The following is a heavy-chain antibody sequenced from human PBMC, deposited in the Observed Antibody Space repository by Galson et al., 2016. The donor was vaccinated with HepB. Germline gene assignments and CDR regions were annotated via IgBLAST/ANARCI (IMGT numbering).Heavy chain of an antibody. V-gene: IGHV3-72*01. J-gene: IGHJ3*01. D-gene: IGHD5-12*01. CDR1: GFRFSDHY. Sequence: SLRLSCAASGFRFSDHYMDWVRQAPGKGLEWVGRIRKRSNGYTTEYGASVEGRFSVSRDDSENSMYLQMDSLKSEDTAVYYCARVTSFIRDIGTLDLWGRGTLVTVSS. CDR2: IRKRSNGYTT. CDR3: ARVTSFIRDIGTLDL.